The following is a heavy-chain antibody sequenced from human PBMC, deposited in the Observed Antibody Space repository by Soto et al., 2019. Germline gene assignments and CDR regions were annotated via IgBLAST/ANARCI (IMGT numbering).Heavy chain of an antibody. V-gene: IGHV4-31*03. CDR3: ATGIRGSRLVDSFDS. Sequence: PSETLSLTCTVSGVSISSGGYYWSWVRQHPGKGLEWIGYIFYNRNTYYNPSLKSRVTMSVDTSKNQLSLNLSSVTAADSAVYYCATGIRGSRLVDSFDSWGQGTLVTAPQ. J-gene: IGHJ4*02. CDR2: IFYNRNT. D-gene: IGHD2-8*02. CDR1: GVSISSGGYY.